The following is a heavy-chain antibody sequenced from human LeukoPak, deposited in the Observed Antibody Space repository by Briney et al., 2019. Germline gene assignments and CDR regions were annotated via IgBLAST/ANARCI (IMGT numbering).Heavy chain of an antibody. V-gene: IGHV3-48*02. Sequence: PGGSLRLSCTASGFTFSSYSMNWVRQAPGKGLEWVSYIDSSSNTIRYADSVKGRFTISRDNAKNSLYLQMNSLRDEDTAVYYCARDHRRSDTDFDCWGQGTLVTVSS. CDR3: ARDHRRSDTDFDC. J-gene: IGHJ4*02. CDR1: GFTFSSYS. CDR2: IDSSSNTI.